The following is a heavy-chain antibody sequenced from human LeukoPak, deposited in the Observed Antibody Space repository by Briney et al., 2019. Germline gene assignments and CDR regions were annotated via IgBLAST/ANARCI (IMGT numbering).Heavy chain of an antibody. CDR2: INHSGST. CDR1: GGSFSGYY. V-gene: IGHV4-34*01. CDR3: ARDGYDYVWGSYRYSGMDV. Sequence: PSGTLSLTCAVYGGSFSGYYWSWIRQPPGKGLEWIGEINHSGSTNYNPSLKSRVTISVDTSKNQFSLKLSSVTAADTAVYYCARDGYDYVWGSYRYSGMDVWGQGTTVTVSS. J-gene: IGHJ6*02. D-gene: IGHD3-16*02.